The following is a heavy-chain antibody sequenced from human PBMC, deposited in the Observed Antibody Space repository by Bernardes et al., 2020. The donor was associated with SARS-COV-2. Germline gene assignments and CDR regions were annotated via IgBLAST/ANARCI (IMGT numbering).Heavy chain of an antibody. J-gene: IGHJ4*02. V-gene: IGHV1-2*02. D-gene: IGHD3-22*01. CDR1: GYTFTGYY. CDR2: INPNSGGT. CDR3: ARETYYYDSSGYYEGGSFDY. Sequence: ASVKVSCKASGYTFTGYYMHWVRQAPGQGLEWMGWINPNSGGTNYAQKFQGRVTMTRDTSISTAYMELSRLRSDDTAVYYCARETYYYDSSGYYEGGSFDYWGQGTLVTVSS.